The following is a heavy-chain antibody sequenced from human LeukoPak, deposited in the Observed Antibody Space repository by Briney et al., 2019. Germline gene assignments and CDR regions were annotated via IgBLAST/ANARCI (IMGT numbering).Heavy chain of an antibody. D-gene: IGHD5-12*01. Sequence: PGGSLRPSCAASGISFNNYGMSWVRQAPGKGLEWVSSISNGGHHTYYADSVRGRFTISRDNSKNTLYLQMDSLRAADTAVYYCAKVISSYSGYDSYWGQGTLVTVSS. J-gene: IGHJ4*02. V-gene: IGHV3-23*01. CDR2: ISNGGHHT. CDR1: GISFNNYG. CDR3: AKVISSYSGYDSY.